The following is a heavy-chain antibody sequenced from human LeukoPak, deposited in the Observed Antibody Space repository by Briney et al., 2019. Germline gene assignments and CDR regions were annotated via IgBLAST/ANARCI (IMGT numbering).Heavy chain of an antibody. J-gene: IGHJ3*02. V-gene: IGHV1-8*03. CDR2: MNPNSGNT. CDR1: GYTFTSYD. D-gene: IGHD5-24*01. CDR3: ARPKGPLDGFQPFDI. Sequence: ASVKVSCKASGYTFTSYDINWVRQATGQGLEWMGWMNPNSGNTGYAQKFQGRVTITRNTSISTAYMELSSLRSEDTAVYYCARPKGPLDGFQPFDIWGQGTMVTVSS.